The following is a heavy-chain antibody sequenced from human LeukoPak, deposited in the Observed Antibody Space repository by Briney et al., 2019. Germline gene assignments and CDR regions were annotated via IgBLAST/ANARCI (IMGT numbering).Heavy chain of an antibody. CDR1: GYTFTRYY. Sequence: ASVKVSCKASGYTFTRYYMHWVRQAPGQGLEWMGIINPSGGSTRNAQKFQGRVTMTRDMSTSTVYMELRSLRSEDTAVYYCARGSTERIAARPYYMDVWGKGTTVTVSS. D-gene: IGHD6-6*01. CDR3: ARGSTERIAARPYYMDV. V-gene: IGHV1-46*01. CDR2: INPSGGST. J-gene: IGHJ6*03.